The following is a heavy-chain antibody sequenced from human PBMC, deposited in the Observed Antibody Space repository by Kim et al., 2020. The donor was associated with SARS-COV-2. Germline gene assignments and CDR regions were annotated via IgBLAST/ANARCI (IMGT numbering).Heavy chain of an antibody. CDR3: ARERETGGAAASTDYYYYYGMDV. D-gene: IGHD6-13*01. Sequence: SQTLSLPCAISGDSVSSNSAAWNWIRQSPSRGLEWLGRTYYRSKWYNDYAVSVKSRITINPDTSKNQFSLQLNSVTPEDTAVYYCARERETGGAAASTDYYYYYGMDVWGQGTTVTVSS. CDR1: GDSVSSNSAA. CDR2: TYYRSKWYN. J-gene: IGHJ6*02. V-gene: IGHV6-1*01.